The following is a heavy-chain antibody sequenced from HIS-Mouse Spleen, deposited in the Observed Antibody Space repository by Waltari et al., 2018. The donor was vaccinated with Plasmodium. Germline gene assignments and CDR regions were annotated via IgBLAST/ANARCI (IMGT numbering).Heavy chain of an antibody. CDR1: GFTFSSYW. CDR2: IKKDGSEK. CDR3: ASSWYWYFDL. J-gene: IGHJ2*01. D-gene: IGHD6-13*01. V-gene: IGHV3-7*01. Sequence: EVQLVESGGGLVQPGGSLRLSCAASGFTFSSYWMSWVRQAPGKGLECGANIKKDGSEKYYVDSVKGRFTISRDNAKNSLYLQMNSLRAEDTAVYYCASSWYWYFDLWGRGTLVTVSS.